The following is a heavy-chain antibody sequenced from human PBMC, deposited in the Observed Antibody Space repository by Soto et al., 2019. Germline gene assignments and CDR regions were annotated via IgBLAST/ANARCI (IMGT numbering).Heavy chain of an antibody. J-gene: IGHJ4*02. V-gene: IGHV1-18*01. Sequence: ASVKVSCKASGYTFTSYGISWVRQAPGQGLEWMGWISAYNGNTNYAQKLQGRVTMNTDTYTSTAYMEMRSLRSDATAVYYCARHLYSSGWYKYWGQGTLVTVSS. CDR3: ARHLYSSGWYKY. CDR2: ISAYNGNT. D-gene: IGHD6-19*01. CDR1: GYTFTSYG.